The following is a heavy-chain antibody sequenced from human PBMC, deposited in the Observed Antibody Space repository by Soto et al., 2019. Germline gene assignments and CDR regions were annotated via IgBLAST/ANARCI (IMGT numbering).Heavy chain of an antibody. J-gene: IGHJ4*02. D-gene: IGHD3-3*01. CDR1: GGSISSYY. V-gene: IGHV4-59*01. CDR2: IYYSGST. Sequence: SETLSLTCTVSGGSISSYYWSWIRQPPGKGLEWIGYIYYSGSTNYNPSLKSRVTISVDTSKNQFSLKLSSVTAADTAVYYCASSPQYYDFWSGYFDYWGQGTLVTVPQ. CDR3: ASSPQYYDFWSGYFDY.